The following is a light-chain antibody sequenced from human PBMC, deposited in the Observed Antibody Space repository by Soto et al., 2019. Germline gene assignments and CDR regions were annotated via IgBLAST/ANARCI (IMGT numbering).Light chain of an antibody. V-gene: IGLV2-23*02. J-gene: IGLJ2*01. CDR1: NSDVGNYNL. CDR2: EVN. Sequence: QSALTQPASVSGSPGQSITFSCTGTNSDVGNYNLVSWYQHHPGKAPRLMIYEVNKRPSGVSNRFSGSKSGNTASLTISGLQAEDEADYYCCSYVTASTVIFGGGTKLTVL. CDR3: CSYVTASTVI.